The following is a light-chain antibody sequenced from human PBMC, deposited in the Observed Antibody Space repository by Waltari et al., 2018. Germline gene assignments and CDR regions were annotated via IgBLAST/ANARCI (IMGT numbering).Light chain of an antibody. CDR2: DAS. J-gene: IGKJ2*03. V-gene: IGKV1-5*01. Sequence: QMTQSPSTLSASIGASVAITCRASHTITCLAWYQQKPGKGPRVLIYDASTLASGVPSRFRGSGSGTEFTLTISSLQPDDFATYYCHQYNSYSQSFGQGTKLEIK. CDR3: HQYNSYSQS. CDR1: HTITC.